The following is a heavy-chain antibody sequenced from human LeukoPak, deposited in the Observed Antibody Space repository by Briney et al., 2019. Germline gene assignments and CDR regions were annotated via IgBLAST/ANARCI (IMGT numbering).Heavy chain of an antibody. D-gene: IGHD4-17*01. CDR1: GGTFSSYA. J-gene: IGHJ3*02. Sequence: EASVKVSCKASGGTFSSYAISWVRQAPGQGLEWMGRIIPILGIANYAQKFQGRVTITADKSTSTAYMELSSLRSEDTAVYYCASPARVTTVTSGAFDIWGQGTMVTVSS. V-gene: IGHV1-69*04. CDR2: IIPILGIA. CDR3: ASPARVTTVTSGAFDI.